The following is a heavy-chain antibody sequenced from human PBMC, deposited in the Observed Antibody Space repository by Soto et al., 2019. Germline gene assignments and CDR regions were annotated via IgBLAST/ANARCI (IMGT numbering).Heavy chain of an antibody. CDR2: INAGNGNT. CDR1: GYAFTSYA. J-gene: IGHJ5*02. V-gene: IGHV1-3*01. Sequence: ASVKVSCKASGYAFTSYALHWVRQAPGQRPEWMGLINAGNGNTKYSQKFQGRVTITRDTSASTSYMELTSLRSEDTAVYYCTRGQLSNWFDPWGQGTLVTVS. CDR3: TRGQLSNWFDP. D-gene: IGHD1-1*01.